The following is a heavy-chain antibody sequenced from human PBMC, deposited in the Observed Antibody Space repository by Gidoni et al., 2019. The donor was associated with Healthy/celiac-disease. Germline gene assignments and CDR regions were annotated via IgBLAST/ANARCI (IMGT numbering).Heavy chain of an antibody. D-gene: IGHD3-22*01. Sequence: QVQLVQSGAEVNKPGASVKVSCKASGYTFTSYYMHWVQQAPGQGLEWMGIINPSGGSTSYAQKFQGRVTMTRDTSTSTVYMELSSLRSEDTAVYYCARDREPYYYDSSGYYQRYYYYGMDVWGQGTTVTVSS. CDR3: ARDREPYYYDSSGYYQRYYYYGMDV. CDR2: INPSGGST. J-gene: IGHJ6*02. CDR1: GYTFTSYY. V-gene: IGHV1-46*01.